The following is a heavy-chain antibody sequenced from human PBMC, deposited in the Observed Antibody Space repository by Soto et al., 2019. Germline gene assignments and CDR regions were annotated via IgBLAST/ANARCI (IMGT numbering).Heavy chain of an antibody. CDR2: IYHSGST. Sequence: QVQLQESGPGLVKPSETLSLTCAVSGGSISSNNWWSWVRQTPGKGLEWIGEIYHSGSTNYNPSLKSRVTISLDKSKNQVSLSLTSMTAADTAVYDCARREGDCRGGSCPFYHDWGQGTLVTASS. D-gene: IGHD2-15*01. V-gene: IGHV4-4*02. CDR1: GGSISSNNW. CDR3: ARREGDCRGGSCPFYHD. J-gene: IGHJ4*02.